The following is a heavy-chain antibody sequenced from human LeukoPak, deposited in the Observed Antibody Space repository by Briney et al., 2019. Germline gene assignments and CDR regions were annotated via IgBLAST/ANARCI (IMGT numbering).Heavy chain of an antibody. CDR2: INSDGSST. CDR3: ARGGYDYGDPNWFDP. CDR1: GFTFSSYW. D-gene: IGHD4-17*01. J-gene: IGHJ5*02. V-gene: IGHV3-74*01. Sequence: GGSLRLSCAASGFTFSSYWMHWARQAPGKGLVWVSRINSDGSSTSYADSVKGRFTISRDNAKNTLYLQMNSLRAEDTAVYYCARGGYDYGDPNWFDPWGQGTLVTVSS.